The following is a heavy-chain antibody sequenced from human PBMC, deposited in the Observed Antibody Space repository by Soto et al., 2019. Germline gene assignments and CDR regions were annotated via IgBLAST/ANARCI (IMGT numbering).Heavy chain of an antibody. CDR1: GGSFSGYY. CDR2: INHSGST. J-gene: IGHJ6*02. CDR3: ARMDDNDFDYYYYGMDV. V-gene: IGHV4-34*01. D-gene: IGHD3-16*01. Sequence: QVQLQQWGAGLLKPSETLSLTCAVYGGSFSGYYWSWIRQPPGKGLEWIGEINHSGSTNYNPSLMSLVTISVDTAKNQFSLKLSSVTAADTAVYYCARMDDNDFDYYYYGMDVWGQGTTVTVSS.